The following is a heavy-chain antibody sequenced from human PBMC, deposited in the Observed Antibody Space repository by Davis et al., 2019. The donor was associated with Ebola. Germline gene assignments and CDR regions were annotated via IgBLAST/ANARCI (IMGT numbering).Heavy chain of an antibody. Sequence: ASVKVSCKASGYTFTSYDINWVRQATGQGLEWMGWMNPNSGNTGYAQKFQGRVTMTRNTSISTAYMELSSLRSEDTAVYYCARWNQVVVTPSEVYYYYGMDVWGQGTTVTVSS. J-gene: IGHJ6*02. CDR1: GYTFTSYD. CDR2: MNPNSGNT. D-gene: IGHD4-23*01. CDR3: ARWNQVVVTPSEVYYYYGMDV. V-gene: IGHV1-8*01.